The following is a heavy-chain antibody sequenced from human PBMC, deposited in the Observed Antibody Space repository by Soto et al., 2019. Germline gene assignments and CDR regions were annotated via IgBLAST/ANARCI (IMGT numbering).Heavy chain of an antibody. J-gene: IGHJ6*02. V-gene: IGHV1-8*01. CDR2: MNPNSGNT. Sequence: QVQLVQSGAEVKKPGASVKVSCKASGYTFTSYEINWVRQATGQGLEWMGWMNPNSGNTGYAQKFQGRVTMTRNTSISTAYMELSSLRSEDTAVYYCARGYDSSSTFDYYYYYGMDVWGQGTTVTVSS. CDR1: GYTFTSYE. CDR3: ARGYDSSSTFDYYYYYGMDV. D-gene: IGHD6-6*01.